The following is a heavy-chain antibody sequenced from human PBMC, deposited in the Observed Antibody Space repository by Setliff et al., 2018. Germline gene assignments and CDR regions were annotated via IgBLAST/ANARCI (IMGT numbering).Heavy chain of an antibody. Sequence: SETLSLTCSLSGDFISSGSYYRSWIRQTAGNGLEWIGHVSSRGNTNYNPSLKSRVTISIDTSSKHFSLILTSVTAADTAVYYCARDPGYPSGVAGGFDTWGQGTTVTVSS. CDR1: GDFISSGSYY. V-gene: IGHV4-61*09. D-gene: IGHD2-2*03. CDR2: VSSRGNT. CDR3: ARDPGYPSGVAGGFDT. J-gene: IGHJ3*02.